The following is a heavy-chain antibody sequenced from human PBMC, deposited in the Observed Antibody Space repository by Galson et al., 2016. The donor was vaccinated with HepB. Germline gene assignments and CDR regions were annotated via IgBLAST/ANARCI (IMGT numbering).Heavy chain of an antibody. CDR2: IYWDDDK. CDR3: AHRRRSSSGWFRRGAFDI. J-gene: IGHJ3*02. D-gene: IGHD6-19*01. V-gene: IGHV2-5*02. CDR1: GFSLRTIGVG. Sequence: PALVKPTQTLTLTCTFSGFSLRTIGVGVGWIRQPPGKALECLALIYWDDDKHYSPSLKSRLTITKDTSKNQVVLTMTNMDAVDTATYYCAHRRRSSSGWFRRGAFDIWGQGTMVTVSS.